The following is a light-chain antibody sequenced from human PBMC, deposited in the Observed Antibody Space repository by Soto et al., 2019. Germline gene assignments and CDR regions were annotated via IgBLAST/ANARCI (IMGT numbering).Light chain of an antibody. CDR1: QSISTW. J-gene: IGKJ1*01. CDR2: KAS. Sequence: DIQMTQSPSTLSASVGDRVTITCRASQSISTWLAWYQQKPGKAPSLLIFKASELESGVPSRITGSGSGTEFTLTISSLQPDDFATYYCQQYNTYGYVWTFGQGTKVEIK. CDR3: QQYNTYGYVWT. V-gene: IGKV1-5*03.